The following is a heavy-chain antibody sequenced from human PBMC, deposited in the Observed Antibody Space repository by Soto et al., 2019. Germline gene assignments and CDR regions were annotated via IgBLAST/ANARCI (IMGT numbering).Heavy chain of an antibody. V-gene: IGHV4-59*01. Sequence: SETLSLTCTVSGGSISSYYWSWIRQPPGKGLEWIGYIYYSGSTNYNPSLKSRVTISVDTSKNQFSLKLSSVTAADTAVYYCAGSIAAAGNIVYWGQGTLVTV. CDR2: IYYSGST. CDR3: AGSIAAAGNIVY. CDR1: GGSISSYY. J-gene: IGHJ4*02. D-gene: IGHD6-13*01.